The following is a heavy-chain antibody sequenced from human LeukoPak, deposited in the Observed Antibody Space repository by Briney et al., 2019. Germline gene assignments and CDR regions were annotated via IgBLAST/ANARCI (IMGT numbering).Heavy chain of an antibody. D-gene: IGHD3-22*01. J-gene: IGHJ4*02. CDR2: MNPDTGNT. CDR1: GYTFTAYD. Sequence: GASVKVSCKASGYTFTAYDINWVRQGAGQGLEWIGWMNPDTGNTGYAQKFQGRVTMTRDTSKSTAYMDLNSLRSEDTAVYYCARLSDTPAYYYSSGYYHIRYWGQGTLVNVSS. CDR3: ARLSDTPAYYYSSGYYHIRY. V-gene: IGHV1-8*01.